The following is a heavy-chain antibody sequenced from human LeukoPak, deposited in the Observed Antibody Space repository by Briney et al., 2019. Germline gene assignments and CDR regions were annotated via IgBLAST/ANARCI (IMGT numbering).Heavy chain of an antibody. CDR1: GYIFTSYW. V-gene: IGHV5-51*01. CDR2: IYPGDSDT. Sequence: GESLKISCKGSGYIFTSYWIGWGRQMPGKGLEWMGIIYPGDSDTRYSPSFQGQVTISADKSISTAYLQWSSLKASDTAMYYCARGQGSTMVRGVSPPGYWGQGTLVTVSS. D-gene: IGHD3-10*01. CDR3: ARGQGSTMVRGVSPPGY. J-gene: IGHJ4*02.